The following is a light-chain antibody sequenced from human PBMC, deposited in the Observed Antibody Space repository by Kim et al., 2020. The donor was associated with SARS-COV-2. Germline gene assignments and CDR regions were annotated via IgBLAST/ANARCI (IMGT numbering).Light chain of an antibody. CDR1: RSNSGTNT. J-gene: IGLJ3*02. Sequence: QRGTYPCSASRSNSGTNTVNWFQQCPGTAPKLLISAYDQRPSGLPDRFSGSKSGTSASLVISGLQSEDEADYYCAVWDDILSSPVFGGGTQLTVL. CDR3: AVWDDILSSPV. V-gene: IGLV1-44*01. CDR2: AYD.